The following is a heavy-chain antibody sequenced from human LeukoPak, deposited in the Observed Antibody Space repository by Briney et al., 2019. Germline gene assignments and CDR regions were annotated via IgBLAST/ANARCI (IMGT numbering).Heavy chain of an antibody. CDR3: ASGSSSVGY. D-gene: IGHD6-6*01. Sequence: GGSLRLSCAASGFIFSSYGMHWVRQAPGKGLEWVAGISSDESEEFYVGSVKGRFITSRDSSKSMLYLQMNSLRIEDTAVYYCASGSSSVGYWGQGTLVTVSS. V-gene: IGHV3-30*03. CDR1: GFIFSSYG. CDR2: ISSDESEE. J-gene: IGHJ4*02.